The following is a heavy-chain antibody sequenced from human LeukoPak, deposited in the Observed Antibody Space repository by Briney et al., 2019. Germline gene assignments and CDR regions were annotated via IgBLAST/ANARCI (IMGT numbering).Heavy chain of an antibody. Sequence: SETLSLTCTVSGGSISSSSYYWGWIRQPPGKGLEWIGEINHSGSTNYNPSLKSRVTISVDTSKNQFSLKLSSVTAADTAVYYCASSPSYSSSWYYDYWGQGTLVTVSS. J-gene: IGHJ4*02. D-gene: IGHD6-13*01. CDR3: ASSPSYSSSWYYDY. V-gene: IGHV4-39*07. CDR1: GGSISSSSYY. CDR2: INHSGST.